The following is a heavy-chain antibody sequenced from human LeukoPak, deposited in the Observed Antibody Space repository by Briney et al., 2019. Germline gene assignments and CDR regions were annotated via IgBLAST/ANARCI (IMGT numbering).Heavy chain of an antibody. CDR2: IYTSGST. D-gene: IGHD6-19*01. CDR1: GGSISSYY. Sequence: SETLSLTCTVSGGSISSYYWSWIRQPAGKGLEWIGRIYTSGSTNYNPSLKSRVTMSVDTSKNQFSLKLSSVTAADTAVYYCARESSSSGRANDAFDIWGQGTMVTVSS. CDR3: ARESSSSGRANDAFDI. J-gene: IGHJ3*02. V-gene: IGHV4-4*07.